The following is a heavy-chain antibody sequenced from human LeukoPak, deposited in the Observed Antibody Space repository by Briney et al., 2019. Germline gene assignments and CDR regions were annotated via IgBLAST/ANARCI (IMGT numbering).Heavy chain of an antibody. CDR2: INTNTGTP. V-gene: IGHV7-4-1*02. Sequence: GASVKVSCKASGYTFTSYYMHWVRQAPGQGLEWMGWINTNTGTPTYAQGFAGRFVFSLDTSVSTAYLQISRLKAEDTAVYYCARGEWLLFYWGQGTVVSVSS. D-gene: IGHD3-9*01. CDR3: ARGEWLLFY. CDR1: GYTFTSYY. J-gene: IGHJ4*02.